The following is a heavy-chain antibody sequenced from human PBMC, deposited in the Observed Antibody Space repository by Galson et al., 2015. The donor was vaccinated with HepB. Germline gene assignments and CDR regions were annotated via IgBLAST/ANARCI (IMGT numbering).Heavy chain of an antibody. J-gene: IGHJ5*02. CDR3: ARGAYYYDTSNYGA. V-gene: IGHV3-30-3*01. Sequence: SLRLSCAASGFTFSSYTMHWVRQAPGKGLEWVAVISYDGSKKYYADSVKGQFTISRDNSKNTLYLQMNSLRAEDTAVYYCARGAYYYDTSNYGAWGQGTLVTVSS. CDR2: ISYDGSKK. CDR1: GFTFSSYT. D-gene: IGHD3-22*01.